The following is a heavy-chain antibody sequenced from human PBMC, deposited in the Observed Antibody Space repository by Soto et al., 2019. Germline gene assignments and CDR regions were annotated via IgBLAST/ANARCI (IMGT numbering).Heavy chain of an antibody. Sequence: ASVKVSCKASGYTFTGYYIHWVRQAPGQGLEWMGWINPNSGGTNYAQKFQGWVTMTRDTSISTAYMELSRLRSDDTAVYYCAKVNGYCSGGSCYSGVAFDIWS. V-gene: IGHV1-2*04. J-gene: IGHJ3*02. D-gene: IGHD2-15*01. CDR2: INPNSGGT. CDR1: GYTFTGYY. CDR3: AKVNGYCSGGSCYSGVAFDI.